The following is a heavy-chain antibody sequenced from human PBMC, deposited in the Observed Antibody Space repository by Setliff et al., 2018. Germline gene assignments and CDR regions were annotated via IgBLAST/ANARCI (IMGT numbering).Heavy chain of an antibody. CDR1: GGSISSYY. Sequence: PSETLSLTCTVSGGSISSYYWSWIRQPPGKGLEWIGYIYYSGSTNYNPSLKSRVTISVDTSKNQFSLKVNSVTAADTAVYYCARDHIAASPYYYYYMDVWGKGTTVTVSS. V-gene: IGHV4-59*01. J-gene: IGHJ6*03. CDR2: IYYSGST. D-gene: IGHD6-13*01. CDR3: ARDHIAASPYYYYYMDV.